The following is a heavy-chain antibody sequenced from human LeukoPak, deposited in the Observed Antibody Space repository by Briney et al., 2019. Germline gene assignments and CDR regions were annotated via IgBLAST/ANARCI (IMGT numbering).Heavy chain of an antibody. CDR1: GGSFSGYY. CDR3: ARESRAYYYDSSGYSIIYYYYGMDV. J-gene: IGHJ6*02. CDR2: INHSGST. D-gene: IGHD3-22*01. Sequence: SETLSLTCAVYGGSFSGYYWSWIRQPPGKGLGWIGEINHSGSTNYNPSLKSRVTISVDTSKNQFSLKLSSVTAADTAVYYCARESRAYYYDSSGYSIIYYYYGMDVWGQGTTVTASS. V-gene: IGHV4-34*01.